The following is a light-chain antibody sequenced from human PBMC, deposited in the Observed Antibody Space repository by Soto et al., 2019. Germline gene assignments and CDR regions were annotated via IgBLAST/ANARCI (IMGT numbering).Light chain of an antibody. Sequence: EIVMTKSPAPLSVSPGEIATLSWRASQSVRSNLAWYLQEPGQSRRLLIYGASTRATGIPARFSGSGSGTECTLTSCSLQSEDFAVYYCQQYNNWLTFGGGTKVDIK. CDR2: GAS. J-gene: IGKJ4*01. V-gene: IGKV3-15*01. CDR1: QSVRSN. CDR3: QQYNNWLT.